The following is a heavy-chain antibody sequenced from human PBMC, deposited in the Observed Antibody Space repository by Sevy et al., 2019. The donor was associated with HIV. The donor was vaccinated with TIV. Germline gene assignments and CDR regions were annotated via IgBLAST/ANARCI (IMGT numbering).Heavy chain of an antibody. D-gene: IGHD1-26*01. J-gene: IGHJ6*02. CDR2: MNPNNGNK. V-gene: IGHV1-8*01. Sequence: ASVKVSCRASGYTFTTYDINWVRQATGQGLEWMGWMNPNNGNKGYAQKFQDRLILTRDTSISTAYLELSSLRSDDTALYFCARGFDGWDTSPGGLDVWGQGTTVTVSS. CDR3: ARGFDGWDTSPGGLDV. CDR1: GYTFTTYD.